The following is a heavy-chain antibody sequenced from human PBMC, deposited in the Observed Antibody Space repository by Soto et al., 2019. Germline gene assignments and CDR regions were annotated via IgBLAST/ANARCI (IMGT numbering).Heavy chain of an antibody. J-gene: IGHJ5*02. CDR3: ARGLLTYYYDSSGYYFGDWFDP. CDR2: INHSGST. D-gene: IGHD3-22*01. CDR1: GGSFSGYY. V-gene: IGHV4-34*01. Sequence: SETLSLTCAVYGGSFSGYYWSWIRQPPGKGLEWIGEINHSGSTNHNPSLKSRVTISVDTSKNQFSLKLSSVTAADTAVYYCARGLLTYYYDSSGYYFGDWFDPWGQGTLVTVSS.